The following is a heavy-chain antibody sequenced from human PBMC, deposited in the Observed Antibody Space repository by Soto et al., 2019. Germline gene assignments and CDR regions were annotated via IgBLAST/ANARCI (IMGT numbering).Heavy chain of an antibody. CDR3: ARDVGGVIVPGQY. CDR2: INPSGGST. Sequence: ASLKVSCKASGYTFTSYYMHWVRQAPGQGLEWMGIINPSGGSTSYAQKFQGRVTMTRDTFTSTVYMELSSLRSEDTAVYYCARDVGGVIVPGQYWGQGTLVTVSS. CDR1: GYTFTSYY. V-gene: IGHV1-46*01. J-gene: IGHJ4*02. D-gene: IGHD3-16*02.